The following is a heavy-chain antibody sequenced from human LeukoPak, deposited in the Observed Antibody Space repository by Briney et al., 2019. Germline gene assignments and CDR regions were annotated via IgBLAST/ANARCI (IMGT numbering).Heavy chain of an antibody. D-gene: IGHD4-17*01. J-gene: IGHJ4*02. Sequence: GGSLRLSCAASGFTFSTYAMSWVRRAPGKGLEWVSVIRGSGGSTYYADSVKGRFTISRDNSKNTLYLQMNSLRAEDTAIYYCAKDLYGDYGGIDYWGQGTLVTVSS. V-gene: IGHV3-23*01. CDR2: IRGSGGST. CDR1: GFTFSTYA. CDR3: AKDLYGDYGGIDY.